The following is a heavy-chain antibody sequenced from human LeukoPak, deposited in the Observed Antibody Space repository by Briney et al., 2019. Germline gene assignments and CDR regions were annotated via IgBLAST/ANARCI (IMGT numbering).Heavy chain of an antibody. CDR2: ISYDGSNK. Sequence: PGRSLRLSCAASGFTFSSYGMHWVRQAPGKGLEWVAVISYDGSNKYYADSVKGRFTISRDNSKNTLYLQMNSLRAEDTAVYYCAKGEDYYDSSGYSGFDYWGQGTLVTVSS. CDR3: AKGEDYYDSSGYSGFDY. CDR1: GFTFSSYG. D-gene: IGHD3-22*01. V-gene: IGHV3-30*18. J-gene: IGHJ4*02.